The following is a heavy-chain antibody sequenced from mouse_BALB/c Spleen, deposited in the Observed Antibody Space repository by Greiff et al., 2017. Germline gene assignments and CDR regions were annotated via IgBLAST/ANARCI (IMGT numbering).Heavy chain of an antibody. J-gene: IGHJ1*01. D-gene: IGHD2-1*01. CDR2: INPYNDGT. CDR3: ARNYGTGYWYFDV. Sequence: VQLQQSGPELVKPGASVKMSCKASGYTFTSYVMHWVKQKPGQGLEWIGYINPYNDGTKYNEKFKGKATLTSDKSSSTAYMELSSLTSEDSAVYYCARNYGTGYWYFDVWGAGTTVTGSA. CDR1: GYTFTSYV. V-gene: IGHV1-14*01.